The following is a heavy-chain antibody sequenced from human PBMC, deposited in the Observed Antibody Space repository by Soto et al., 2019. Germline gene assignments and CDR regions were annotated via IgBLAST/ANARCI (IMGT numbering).Heavy chain of an antibody. CDR2: ISGGGTTT. Sequence: EVHLVESGGDLVQPGGSLRLSCAASGFSFSSFSMNWVRQATGKGLEWVSYISGGGTTTYYADSVKGRFTISRDDAKNSLHLQMNSLHAEDTAVYYCARLGDYGSGSYWGQGTLVTVYS. J-gene: IGHJ4*02. CDR3: ARLGDYGSGSY. D-gene: IGHD3-10*01. CDR1: GFSFSSFS. V-gene: IGHV3-48*04.